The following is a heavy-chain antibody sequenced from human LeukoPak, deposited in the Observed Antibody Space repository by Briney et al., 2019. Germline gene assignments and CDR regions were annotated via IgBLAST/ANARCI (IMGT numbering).Heavy chain of an antibody. V-gene: IGHV4-39*07. CDR3: AKSNGYGLIDI. CDR2: IYYSGST. D-gene: IGHD3-22*01. J-gene: IGHJ3*02. CDR1: CRSISSSSYY. Sequence: SETLSLTCTVSCRSISSSSYYWGWIRQPPGKGLEWIGSIYYSGSTYYNPSLKSRVTISLDTSRNQFSLKLNSVTAADTAVYYCAKSNGYGLIDIWGRGTMVTVSS.